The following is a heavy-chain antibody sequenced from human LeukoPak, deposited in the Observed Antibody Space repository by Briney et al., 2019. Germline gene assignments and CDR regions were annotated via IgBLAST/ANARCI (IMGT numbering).Heavy chain of an antibody. V-gene: IGHV1-46*01. D-gene: IGHD6-6*01. CDR1: GYTFTNYY. CDR2: INPGGGST. J-gene: IGHJ4*02. CDR3: ARDLAPRPGPEYYFDS. Sequence: ASVKVSCKASGYTFTNYYLHWLRQAPGQGLEWMGIINPGGGSTNYAQNFQGRVSMTTDMSTTTVYLELSHLRSEDTALYYCARDLAPRPGPEYYFDSWGQGTLVTVSS.